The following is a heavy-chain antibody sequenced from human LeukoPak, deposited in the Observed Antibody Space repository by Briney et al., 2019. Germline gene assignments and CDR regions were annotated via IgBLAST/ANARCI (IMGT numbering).Heavy chain of an antibody. CDR2: IYHTGIT. CDR1: GGSFSGYY. J-gene: IGHJ3*01. Sequence: SETLSLTCAVYGGSFSGYYCSWIRQPPGKGLELIGEIYHTGITKYSPSLKSRVIISVDKSKNQFSLNVTSVTAADTAIYYCARVFELGMNAVDLWGQGTMVTVSS. V-gene: IGHV4-34*01. CDR3: ARVFELGMNAVDL. D-gene: IGHD7-27*01.